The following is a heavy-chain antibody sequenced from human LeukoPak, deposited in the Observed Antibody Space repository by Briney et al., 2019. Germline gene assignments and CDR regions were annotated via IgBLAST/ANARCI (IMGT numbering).Heavy chain of an antibody. CDR2: IYYSGSA. V-gene: IGHV4-39*01. Sequence: NPSETLSLTCTVSGGSISSSSYYWGWICQPPGKGLEWIGSIYYSGSAYYSPSLKSRVTISIDTSKNQFSLKLTSVTAADTAVYYCARRRSYYYDSSRPNFDYWGQGTLVTVSS. CDR1: GGSISSSSYY. D-gene: IGHD3-22*01. CDR3: ARRRSYYYDSSRPNFDY. J-gene: IGHJ4*02.